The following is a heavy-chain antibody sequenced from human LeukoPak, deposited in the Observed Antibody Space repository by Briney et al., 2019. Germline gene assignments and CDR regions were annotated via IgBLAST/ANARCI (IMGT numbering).Heavy chain of an antibody. J-gene: IGHJ4*02. Sequence: SETLSLTCTVSGGSISSSFYSWGWLRQPPGKGLEWIGGTYYSGTTYYKPSLKSRVSVSVDTSKNQLSLNLTSVTAADTALYYCARHGYYYYTSGYFGYWGQGILVTVSS. CDR1: GGSISSSFYS. V-gene: IGHV4-39*01. CDR2: TYYSGTT. D-gene: IGHD3-22*01. CDR3: ARHGYYYYTSGYFGY.